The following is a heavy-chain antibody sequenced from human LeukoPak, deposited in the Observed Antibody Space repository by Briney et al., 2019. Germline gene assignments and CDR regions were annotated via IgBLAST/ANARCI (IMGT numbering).Heavy chain of an antibody. CDR2: IWYDGTNK. V-gene: IGHV3-30*02. CDR3: AKSYSYGYDY. J-gene: IGHJ4*02. Sequence: GGSLRLSCVASGFTFSTYGMHWVRQAPGRGLDWVAFIWYDGTNKYYADSVKGRFIISRDNSKNTLYLQMNSLRLEDTAVYYCAKSYSYGYDYWGREPWSPSPQ. CDR1: GFTFSTYG. D-gene: IGHD5-18*01.